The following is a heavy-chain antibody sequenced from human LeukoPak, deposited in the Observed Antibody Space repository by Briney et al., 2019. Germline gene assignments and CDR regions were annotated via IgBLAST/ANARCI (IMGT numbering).Heavy chain of an antibody. Sequence: GGSLRLSCAASGFTFRNYGMHWVRQAPGKGLHWVAFIRNDGTDKYYTDAVKGRITISRDNSKNTLYLQMNSLRTEDTAVYYCAKAEEGYCSGGSCYSLNYWGQGALVTVSS. J-gene: IGHJ4*02. V-gene: IGHV3-30*02. CDR2: IRNDGTDK. CDR1: GFTFRNYG. D-gene: IGHD2-15*01. CDR3: AKAEEGYCSGGSCYSLNY.